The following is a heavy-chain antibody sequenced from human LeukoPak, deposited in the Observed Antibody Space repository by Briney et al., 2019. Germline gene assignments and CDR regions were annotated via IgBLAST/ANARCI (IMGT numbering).Heavy chain of an antibody. CDR2: ISSSSSTI. D-gene: IGHD1-20*01. CDR1: GFTFGSYS. CDR3: AREGYNWNDSRFYYYYYMDV. J-gene: IGHJ6*03. Sequence: GGSLRLSCAASGFTFGSYSMNWVRQAPGKGLEWVSYISSSSSTIYYADSVKGRFTISRDNAKNSLYLQMNSLRDEDTAVYYCAREGYNWNDSRFYYYYYMDVWGKGTTVTVSS. V-gene: IGHV3-48*02.